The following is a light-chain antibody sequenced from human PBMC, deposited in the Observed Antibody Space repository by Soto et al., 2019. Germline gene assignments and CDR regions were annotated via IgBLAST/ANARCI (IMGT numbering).Light chain of an antibody. CDR3: QKYNSALLT. Sequence: DIQMTQSPSLHPACVRNSESITFRASQGIRNDLGWYQQKPGTVPKLLIYAASTLQSGVPSRFSGSGSGTDFTLTISSLQPEDVATYYCQKYNSALLTFGGGTKVDI. V-gene: IGKV1-27*01. CDR1: QGIRND. CDR2: AAS. J-gene: IGKJ4*01.